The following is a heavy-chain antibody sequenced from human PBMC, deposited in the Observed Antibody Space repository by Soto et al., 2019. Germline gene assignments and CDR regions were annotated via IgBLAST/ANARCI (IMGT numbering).Heavy chain of an antibody. CDR2: INAHSGGT. CDR3: AKDLTRQLAYWLDP. Sequence: QVQLVQSGAAVKKPGASVKVSCKASGFSFTGYYIHWLRQAPGQGLEWMGWINAHSGGTEYAQKFPGRVTLTRDTSIATAYLTLTSLTSDDTALYYCAKDLTRQLAYWLDPCGQGTPVTVSS. V-gene: IGHV1-2*02. CDR1: GFSFTGYY. D-gene: IGHD6-6*01. J-gene: IGHJ5*02.